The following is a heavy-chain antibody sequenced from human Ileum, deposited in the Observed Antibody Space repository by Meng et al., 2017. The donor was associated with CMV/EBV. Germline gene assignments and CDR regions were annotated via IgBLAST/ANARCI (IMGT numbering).Heavy chain of an antibody. D-gene: IGHD2-21*02. CDR2: IYYSGGT. Sequence: LQLPHAGPGPVKPSETLSLTCTVSGASISRSTYYWGWIRQPPGKGLEWIGSIYYSGGTYYNPSLKSRVTISVDTSKNQFSLKLNSVTAADTAVYYCASGDSLRAVDFWGQGTLVTVSS. J-gene: IGHJ4*02. CDR1: GASISRSTYY. V-gene: IGHV4-39*07. CDR3: ASGDSLRAVDF.